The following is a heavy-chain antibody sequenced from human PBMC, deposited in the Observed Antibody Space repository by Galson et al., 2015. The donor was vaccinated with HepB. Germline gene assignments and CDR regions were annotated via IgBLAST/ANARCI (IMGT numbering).Heavy chain of an antibody. CDR1: GFTFSSYS. V-gene: IGHV3-48*04. CDR3: ARVGGGNGLDY. CDR2: ISSSGSTI. D-gene: IGHD4-23*01. Sequence: SLRLSCAASGFTFSSYSMNWVRQAPGKGLDWVSYISSSGSTIYYADSVKGRFTISRDNAKNSLYLQMNSLRAEDTAVYYCARVGGGNGLDYWGQGTLVTVSS. J-gene: IGHJ4*02.